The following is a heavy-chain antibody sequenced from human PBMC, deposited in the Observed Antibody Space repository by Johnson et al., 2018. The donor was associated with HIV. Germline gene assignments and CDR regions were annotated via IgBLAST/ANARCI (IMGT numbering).Heavy chain of an antibody. Sequence: VQLVESGGVVVQPGGSLRLSCAASGFTFSSYAMSWVRQAPGKGLEWVSAISGSGGSTYYADSVKGRFTISRDNSKNTLYLQMNSLRAEDTAVYYCAGRVGELRSVDIWGQGTVVTVSS. D-gene: IGHD1-26*01. CDR3: AGRVGELRSVDI. J-gene: IGHJ3*02. CDR1: GFTFSSYA. CDR2: ISGSGGST. V-gene: IGHV3-23*04.